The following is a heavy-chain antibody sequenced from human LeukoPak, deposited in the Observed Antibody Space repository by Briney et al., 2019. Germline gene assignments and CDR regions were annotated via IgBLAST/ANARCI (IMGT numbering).Heavy chain of an antibody. CDR3: AKAQWLRFPTYFDY. Sequence: PGGSLRLSCAASGFTFDDYAMHWVRQAPGKGLEWVSGISWNSGSIGYADSVKGRFTISRDNAKNSLYLQMNSLRAEDTALYYCAKAQWLRFPTYFDYWGQGTLVTVSS. D-gene: IGHD5-12*01. J-gene: IGHJ4*02. CDR2: ISWNSGSI. V-gene: IGHV3-9*01. CDR1: GFTFDDYA.